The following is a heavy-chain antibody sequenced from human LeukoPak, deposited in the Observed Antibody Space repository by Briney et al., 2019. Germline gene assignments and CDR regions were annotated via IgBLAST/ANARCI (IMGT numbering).Heavy chain of an antibody. CDR2: ISGSGGST. J-gene: IGHJ4*02. Sequence: GGSLRLSCAASGFTFSIYAMSWVRQAPGKGLEWVSAISGSGGSTYYADSVKGRFTISRDNSRNTLSLQISSLRAEDTALYYCTRGVYCSGGSCSLDYWGQGTLVTVSS. CDR3: TRGVYCSGGSCSLDY. D-gene: IGHD2-15*01. V-gene: IGHV3-23*01. CDR1: GFTFSIYA.